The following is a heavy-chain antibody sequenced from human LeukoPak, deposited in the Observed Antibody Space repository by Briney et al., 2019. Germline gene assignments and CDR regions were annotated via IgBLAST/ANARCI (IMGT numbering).Heavy chain of an antibody. V-gene: IGHV3-23*01. D-gene: IGHD1-1*01. J-gene: IGHJ6*03. CDR2: ISGNGDNT. CDR3: ARDTGPGTTLYYYYMDV. Sequence: GGSLRLSCAASGFTFSSYALSWVRQSPGKGLEWVSAISGNGDNTYYADSVKGRFTISRDNSKNTLYLQMNSLRAADTALYFCARDTGPGTTLYYYYMDVWGKGTTVTDSS. CDR1: GFTFSSYA.